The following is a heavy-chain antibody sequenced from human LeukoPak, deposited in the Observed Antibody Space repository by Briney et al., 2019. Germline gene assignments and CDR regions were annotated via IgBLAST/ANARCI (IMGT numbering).Heavy chain of an antibody. CDR3: AEDHTIQLWFGSTYYFDY. V-gene: IGHV3-23*01. J-gene: IGHJ4*02. D-gene: IGHD5-18*01. Sequence: GGSLRLSCAASGFTFSSYAMSWVRQAPGKGLEWVSAISGSGGSTYYADFVKGRFTISRDNSKNTLYLQMNSLRAEDTAVYYCAEDHTIQLWFGSTYYFDYWGQGTLVTVSS. CDR2: ISGSGGST. CDR1: GFTFSSYA.